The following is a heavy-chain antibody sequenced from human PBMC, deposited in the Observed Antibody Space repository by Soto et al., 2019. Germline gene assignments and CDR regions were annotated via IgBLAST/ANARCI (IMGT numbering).Heavy chain of an antibody. CDR2: IWYDGSNK. Sequence: GGSLRLSCAASGFTFSSYGMHWVRQAPGKGLEWVAVIWYDGSNKYYADSVKGRFTISRDNSKNTLYLQMNSLRAEDTAVYYCARDHGHDYIWGSYRYSPPFDYWGQGTLVTVSS. J-gene: IGHJ4*02. V-gene: IGHV3-33*01. D-gene: IGHD3-16*02. CDR3: ARDHGHDYIWGSYRYSPPFDY. CDR1: GFTFSSYG.